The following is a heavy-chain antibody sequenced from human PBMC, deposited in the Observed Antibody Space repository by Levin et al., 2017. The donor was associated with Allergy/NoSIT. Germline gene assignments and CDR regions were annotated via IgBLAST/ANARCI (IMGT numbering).Heavy chain of an antibody. CDR3: ARDGGGKQQLVYYFDY. CDR2: ISYDGSNK. CDR1: GFTFSSYA. V-gene: IGHV3-30-3*01. D-gene: IGHD6-13*01. Sequence: GGSLRLSCAASGFTFSSYAMHWVRQAPGKGLEWVAVISYDGSNKYYADSVKGRFTISRDNSKNTLYLQMNSLRAEDTAVYYCARDGGGKQQLVYYFDYWGQGTLVTVSS. J-gene: IGHJ4*02.